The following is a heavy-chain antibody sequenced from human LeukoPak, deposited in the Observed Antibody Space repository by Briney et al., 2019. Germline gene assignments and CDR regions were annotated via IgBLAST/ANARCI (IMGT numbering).Heavy chain of an antibody. CDR1: GYSISSGYY. J-gene: IGHJ4*02. D-gene: IGHD2-15*01. V-gene: IGHV4-38-2*02. CDR3: ARDSMLADFDY. Sequence: SETLSLTCAVSGYSISSGYYWGWIRQPPGKGLEWIGSIFHSGSTYYNPSLKSRVTISVDTSKNQFSLRLSSVTAADTAVYYCARDSMLADFDYWGQGTLVTVSS. CDR2: IFHSGST.